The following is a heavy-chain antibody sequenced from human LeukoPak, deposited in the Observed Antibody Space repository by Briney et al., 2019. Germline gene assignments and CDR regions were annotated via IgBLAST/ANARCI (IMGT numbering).Heavy chain of an antibody. Sequence: SETLSLTCAVYGGSFSGYYWSWIRRPPGKGLEWIGEINHSGSTNYNPSLKSRVTISVDTSKNQFSLKLSSVTAADTAVYYCARTRRRSITIFGVVMAAFDIWGQGTMVTVSS. V-gene: IGHV4-34*01. CDR1: GGSFSGYY. J-gene: IGHJ3*02. CDR3: ARTRRRSITIFGVVMAAFDI. CDR2: INHSGST. D-gene: IGHD3-3*01.